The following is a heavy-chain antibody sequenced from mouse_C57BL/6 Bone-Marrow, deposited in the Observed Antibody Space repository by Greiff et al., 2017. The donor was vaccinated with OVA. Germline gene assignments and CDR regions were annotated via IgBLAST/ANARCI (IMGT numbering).Heavy chain of an antibody. CDR2: IYPGSGNT. J-gene: IGHJ3*01. V-gene: IGHV1-84*01. Sequence: VQLQQSGPELVKPGASVKISCKASGYTFTDYYINWVKQRPGQGLEWIVWIYPGSGNTKYNEKFKGKATLTVDTASSTDYLQLSSLTSEDSAVDFCARSSYYDYLLFAYWGQGTLVTVSA. CDR1: GYTFTDYY. CDR3: ARSSYYDYLLFAY. D-gene: IGHD2-4*01.